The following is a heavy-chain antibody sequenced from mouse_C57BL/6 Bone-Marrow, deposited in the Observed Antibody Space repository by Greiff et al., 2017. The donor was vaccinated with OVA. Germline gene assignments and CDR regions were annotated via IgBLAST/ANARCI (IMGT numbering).Heavy chain of an antibody. CDR3: ARLQTWFAY. Sequence: QVQLQQPGAELVKPGASVKMSCKASGYTFTSYWITWVKQRPGQGLEWIGMIHPNSGSTNYNEKFKSKATLTVDKSSSTAYMQLSSLTSEDSAVYYCARLQTWFAYWGQGTLVTVSA. V-gene: IGHV1-64*01. CDR1: GYTFTSYW. J-gene: IGHJ3*01. CDR2: IHPNSGST.